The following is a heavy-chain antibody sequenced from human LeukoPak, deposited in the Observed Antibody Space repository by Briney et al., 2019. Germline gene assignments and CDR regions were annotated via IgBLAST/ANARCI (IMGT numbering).Heavy chain of an antibody. D-gene: IGHD3-10*02. CDR3: ARCSGGYYEFFRYYGMDV. V-gene: IGHV3-21*01. Sequence: PGGSLRLSCAASGFTFSSYSMNWVRQAPGKGLEWVSSISSSSSYIYYADSVKGRFTISRDNAKNSLYLQMNSLRAEDTAVYYCARCSGGYYEFFRYYGMDVWGQGTTVTVSS. CDR1: GFTFSSYS. CDR2: ISSSSSYI. J-gene: IGHJ6*02.